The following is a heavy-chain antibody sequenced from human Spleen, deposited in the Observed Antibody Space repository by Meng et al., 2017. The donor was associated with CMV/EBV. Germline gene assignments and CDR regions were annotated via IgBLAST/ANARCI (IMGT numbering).Heavy chain of an antibody. D-gene: IGHD4/OR15-4a*01. CDR3: ARVTEYGGNCFDS. CDR1: GTSISTSNW. V-gene: IGHV4-4*02. CDR2: VYHSGYT. J-gene: IGHJ4*02. Sequence: CAVSGTSISTSNWWSWVRQPPNKGLEWIGEVYHSGYTNYNPSLKSRVTMSVDRSKNQFSLKFSPVTAADTAVYYCARVTEYGGNCFDSWGQGTPVTVSS.